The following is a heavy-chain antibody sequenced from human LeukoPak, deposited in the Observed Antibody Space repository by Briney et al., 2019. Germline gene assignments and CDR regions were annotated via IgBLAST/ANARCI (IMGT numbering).Heavy chain of an antibody. D-gene: IGHD3-16*01. J-gene: IGHJ4*02. V-gene: IGHV1-2*02. CDR1: GYXFTGYY. CDR3: ARAGGGLDY. Sequence: ALVKVSCKASGYXFTGYYVHWVRQAPGQGLEWMGWINPNSGGTNYEQKFQGRVTMTRDTSISTAYMELSSLTSDDTAVYYCARAGGGLDYWGQGTLVTVSS. CDR2: INPNSGGT.